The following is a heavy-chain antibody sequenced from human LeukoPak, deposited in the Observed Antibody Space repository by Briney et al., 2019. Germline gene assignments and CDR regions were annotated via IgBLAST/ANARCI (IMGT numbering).Heavy chain of an antibody. CDR3: ARAKTLVGANRRNWLDP. CDR1: GYTFTNYA. V-gene: IGHV7-4-1*01. CDR2: INTNTGNP. J-gene: IGHJ5*02. Sequence: ASVKVSCKASGYTFTNYAMNWVRQAPGQGLEWMGWINTNTGNPTYAQGFTGRFVFSLDASVSTAYLQIRRLKAEDTAVYYCARAKTLVGANRRNWLDPWGQGTLVTVSS. D-gene: IGHD1-26*01.